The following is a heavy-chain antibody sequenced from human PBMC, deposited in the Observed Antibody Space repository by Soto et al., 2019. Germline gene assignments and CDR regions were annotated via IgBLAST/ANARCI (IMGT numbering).Heavy chain of an antibody. CDR1: GGSISSGGYS. J-gene: IGHJ5*02. CDR3: ARVPSP. V-gene: IGHV4-30-2*01. Sequence: SETLSLTCAVSGGSISSGGYSWSWIRQPPGKGLEWIGYIYHSGNTYYNPSLKSRVSISVDRSKNQFSLKLSSVTAADTAVYYCARVPSPWGQGTLVT. CDR2: IYHSGNT.